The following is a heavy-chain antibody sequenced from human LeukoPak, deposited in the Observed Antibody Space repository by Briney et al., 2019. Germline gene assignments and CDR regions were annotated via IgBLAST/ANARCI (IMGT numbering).Heavy chain of an antibody. V-gene: IGHV3-53*01. J-gene: IGHJ1*01. D-gene: IGHD1-26*01. CDR3: ARVGVGATYGSLQH. CDR2: IYSGGNT. Sequence: GGSLRLSCAASWFTVSSNYMSWVRQAPGKGLEWLSVIYSGGNTDYADSVKGRFTISRDNSKNTLYLQMNSLRVEDTAVYYCARVGVGATYGSLQHWGQGTLVTVSS. CDR1: WFTVSSNY.